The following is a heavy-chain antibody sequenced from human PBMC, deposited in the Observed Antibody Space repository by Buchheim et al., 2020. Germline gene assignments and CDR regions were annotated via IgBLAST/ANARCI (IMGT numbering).Heavy chain of an antibody. V-gene: IGHV3-30*18. J-gene: IGHJ4*02. CDR2: IADDGGAK. Sequence: QVHLVESGGGLVQPGDSLRLPCGASGFTFSNYGIHWLRKAPGKGLEWVAAIADDGGAKVYADSVKGRFTLSRDNSKKMVYLQMNSLRPDDSALYFCAKEGRFTEWYYDYWGQGTL. CDR3: AKEGRFTEWYYDY. CDR1: GFTFSNYG. D-gene: IGHD3-3*01.